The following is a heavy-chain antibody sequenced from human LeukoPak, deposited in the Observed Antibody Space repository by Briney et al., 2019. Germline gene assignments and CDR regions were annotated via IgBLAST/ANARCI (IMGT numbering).Heavy chain of an antibody. Sequence: GASVKVSCKASGYSFTAFYIHWVRQAPGQGLEWMGWIHTRSGDTNYAYKFQGRVTMTRDTSISTAYMDLGSLGSDDTAVYYCARDGEYGTGSYYRGCFDYWGQGILVTVSS. V-gene: IGHV1-2*02. CDR3: ARDGEYGTGSYYRGCFDY. CDR2: IHTRSGDT. D-gene: IGHD3-10*01. CDR1: GYSFTAFY. J-gene: IGHJ4*02.